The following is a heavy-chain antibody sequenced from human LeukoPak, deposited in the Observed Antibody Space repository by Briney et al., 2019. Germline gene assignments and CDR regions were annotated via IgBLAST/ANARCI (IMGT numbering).Heavy chain of an antibody. CDR2: IYPGDSDT. D-gene: IGHD6-19*01. J-gene: IGHJ5*02. Sequence: GELMKISRQGSGYSFTSYVNGWVRQMPGKGLEWMGIIYPGDSDTRYSPSFQGQVTISADKSISTAYLQWSSLKASDTAMYYCARELYSSGWDNWFDPWGQGTLVTVSS. CDR3: ARELYSSGWDNWFDP. V-gene: IGHV5-51*01. CDR1: GYSFTSYV.